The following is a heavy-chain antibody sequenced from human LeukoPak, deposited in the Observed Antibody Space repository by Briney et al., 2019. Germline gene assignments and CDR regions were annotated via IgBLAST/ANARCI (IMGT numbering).Heavy chain of an antibody. D-gene: IGHD3-10*01. CDR3: ARGLLCSPGGSDY. J-gene: IGHJ4*02. Sequence: SETLSLTCTVSGGSLSGYYCSWIRSPAPQGRGWIGLIYTSGVTNYNPSLKSRVTMSVATSKNQFSLKLSSVTAADTAVYYCARGLLCSPGGSDYWGQGTLVTVSS. V-gene: IGHV4-4*07. CDR2: IYTSGVT. CDR1: GGSLSGYY.